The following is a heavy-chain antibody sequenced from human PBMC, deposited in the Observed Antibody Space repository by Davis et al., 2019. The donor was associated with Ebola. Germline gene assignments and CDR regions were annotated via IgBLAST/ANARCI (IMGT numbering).Heavy chain of an antibody. CDR2: IYPGVSDP. D-gene: IGHD6-13*01. J-gene: IGHJ6*02. CDR1: GYSFTSYW. V-gene: IGHV5-51*04. Sequence: PGGSLRLSCKGSGYSFTSYWTGWVRQMPGKALEWMGIIYPGVSDPRYSPSSQGQVTIPADKPVTPAYLKWSSLKASDTAMYYCAGPRSSRSMRYGMDVWGQGTTVTVSS. CDR3: AGPRSSRSMRYGMDV.